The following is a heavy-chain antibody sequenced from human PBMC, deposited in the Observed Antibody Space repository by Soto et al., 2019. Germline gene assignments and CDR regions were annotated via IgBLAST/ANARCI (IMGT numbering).Heavy chain of an antibody. J-gene: IGHJ4*02. D-gene: IGHD3-22*01. CDR2: IIPIFGTA. CDR3: ARGKERYYYDSSGYYYVDYFDY. V-gene: IGHV1-69*13. Sequence: GASVKVSCKASGGTFSSYAISWVRQAPGQGLEWMGGIIPIFGTANYAQKFQGRVTITADESTSTAYMELSSLRSEDTAVYYCARGKERYYYDSSGYYYVDYFDYWGQGTLVTAPQ. CDR1: GGTFSSYA.